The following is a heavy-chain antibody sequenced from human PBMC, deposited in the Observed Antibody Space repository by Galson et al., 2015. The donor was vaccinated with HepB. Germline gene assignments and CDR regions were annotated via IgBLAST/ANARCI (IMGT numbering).Heavy chain of an antibody. Sequence: SVKVSCKASGYSFTGYYVHWVRQAPGQGLEWMGWINPHSGGANYAQKFQGRVTMTSDTSISTAYMELSRLRSDDTAVYYCVIMRYCSSTSCYLGYYYYMDVWGKGTTVTVSS. CDR2: INPHSGGA. D-gene: IGHD2-2*01. CDR1: GYSFTGYY. CDR3: VIMRYCSSTSCYLGYYYYMDV. J-gene: IGHJ6*03. V-gene: IGHV1-2*02.